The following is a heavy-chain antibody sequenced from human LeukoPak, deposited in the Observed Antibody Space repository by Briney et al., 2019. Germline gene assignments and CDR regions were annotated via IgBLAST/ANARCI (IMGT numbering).Heavy chain of an antibody. CDR3: ASQYSSSWWYFDL. D-gene: IGHD6-6*01. Sequence: SETLSLTCTVSGGSISSYYWSWIRQPPGKGLEWIGYIYYSGSTNYNSSLESRVTISVDTSKSQFSLKLSSVTAADTAVYYCASQYSSSWWYFDLWGRGTLVTVSS. V-gene: IGHV4-59*08. CDR2: IYYSGST. J-gene: IGHJ2*01. CDR1: GGSISSYY.